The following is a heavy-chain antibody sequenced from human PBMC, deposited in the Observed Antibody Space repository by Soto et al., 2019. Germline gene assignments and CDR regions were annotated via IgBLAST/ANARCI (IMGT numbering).Heavy chain of an antibody. CDR2: INRDGSRT. CDR3: ARGVNGYYYVDY. CDR1: GFISSSYW. Sequence: EVQLVESGGNVLQPGGSLRLSCAASGFISSSYWMHWVRQAPGKGLVWVSRINRDGSRTDYPDSVKGRFAVSRDNAKNTVLLQMNSLRADDTAVYYCARGVNGYYYVDYWGQGTLVTVSS. D-gene: IGHD2-8*01. V-gene: IGHV3-74*01. J-gene: IGHJ4*02.